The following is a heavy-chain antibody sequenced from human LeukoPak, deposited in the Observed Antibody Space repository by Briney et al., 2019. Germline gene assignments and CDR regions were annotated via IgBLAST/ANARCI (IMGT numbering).Heavy chain of an antibody. J-gene: IGHJ4*02. CDR2: IYSGGST. CDR3: ARDLIVGATLGSDY. Sequence: GGSLRLSCEASGFTFSSNYMSWVRQAPGKGLEWVSVIYSGGSTYYSDSVKGRFTIFRDNSKNTLYLQMNSLRAEDTAVYYCARDLIVGATLGSDYWGQGTLVTVSS. D-gene: IGHD1-26*01. V-gene: IGHV3-53*01. CDR1: GFTFSSNY.